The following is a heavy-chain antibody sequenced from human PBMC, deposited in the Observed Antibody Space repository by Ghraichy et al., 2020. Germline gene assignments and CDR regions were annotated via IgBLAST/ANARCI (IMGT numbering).Heavy chain of an antibody. CDR1: GCSISDYY. V-gene: IGHV4-4*07. D-gene: IGHD2-2*01. CDR2: IYTSGST. CDR3: ARGGYGSSTSTAGACDI. J-gene: IGHJ3*02. Sequence: SETLSLTCTVSGCSISDYYWSWIRQPAGKGLEWIGRIYTSGSTNYNPSLKSRVTMSVDTSKNQFSLKLSSGTAADTAVYYCARGGYGSSTSTAGACDIWGQGTMVTVSS.